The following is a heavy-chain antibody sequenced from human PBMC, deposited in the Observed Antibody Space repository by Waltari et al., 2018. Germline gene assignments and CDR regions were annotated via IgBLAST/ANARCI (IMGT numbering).Heavy chain of an antibody. V-gene: IGHV4-59*01. CDR1: GGSISSYY. Sequence: QVQLQESGPGLVKPSETLSLTCTVSGGSISSYYWSWHRQPPGKGLEWIGYIYYSGSTNYNPSLKSRVTISVDTSKNQFSLKLSSVTAADTAVYYCARVPVYYDILTGYYFSYFDYWGQGTLVTVSS. J-gene: IGHJ4*02. CDR2: IYYSGST. D-gene: IGHD3-9*01. CDR3: ARVPVYYDILTGYYFSYFDY.